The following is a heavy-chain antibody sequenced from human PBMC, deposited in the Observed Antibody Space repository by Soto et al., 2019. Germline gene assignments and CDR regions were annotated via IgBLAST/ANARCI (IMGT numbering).Heavy chain of an antibody. CDR3: ARDLRFRTGTLNGGNAFDI. Sequence: GGSLRLSCAASGFTFSSYSMNWVRQAPGKGLEWVSYISSSSSTIYYADSVKGRFTISRDNAKNSLYLQMNSLRAEDTAVYYCARDLRFRTGTLNGGNAFDIWGQGTMVTVSS. CDR1: GFTFSSYS. CDR2: ISSSSSTI. J-gene: IGHJ3*02. V-gene: IGHV3-48*01. D-gene: IGHD1-7*01.